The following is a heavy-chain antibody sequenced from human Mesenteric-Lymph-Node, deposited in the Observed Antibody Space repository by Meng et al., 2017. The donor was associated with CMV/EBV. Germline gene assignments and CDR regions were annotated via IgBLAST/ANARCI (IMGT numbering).Heavy chain of an antibody. D-gene: IGHD3-16*01. Sequence: LTCTVSGGSINTGGYYWSWIRQHPVKGLEYMGNIYYSGSTYYNPSLKSRVTISIDTSKNQFYLKLSSVTAADTAVYYCARSYVGQTFWGQGTLVTVS. CDR2: IYYSGST. J-gene: IGHJ4*02. CDR1: GGSINTGGYY. CDR3: ARSYVGQTF. V-gene: IGHV4-31*03.